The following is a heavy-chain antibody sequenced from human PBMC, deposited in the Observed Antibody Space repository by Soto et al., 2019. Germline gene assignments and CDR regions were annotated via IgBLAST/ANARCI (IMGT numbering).Heavy chain of an antibody. CDR3: AKDTGSGWYGTDSAMDV. J-gene: IGHJ6*02. V-gene: IGHV3-9*01. Sequence: GGSLRLSCAASGFTFDDYGMHWVRQAPGKGLEWVSGITWNSGSIGYADSVKGRFTISRDNAKNSLYLQMNSLRAEDTALYYCAKDTGSGWYGTDSAMDVWGQGTTVTVSS. CDR1: GFTFDDYG. CDR2: ITWNSGSI. D-gene: IGHD6-19*01.